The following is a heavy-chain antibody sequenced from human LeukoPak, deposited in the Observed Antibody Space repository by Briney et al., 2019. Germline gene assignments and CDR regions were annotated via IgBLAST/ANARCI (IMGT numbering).Heavy chain of an antibody. CDR3: ARVFCGGDCYSPYYGMDV. J-gene: IGHJ6*02. Sequence: SVKVSCKASGGTFSSYAISWARQAPGQGLEWMGGIIPIFGTANYAQKFQGRVTITADESTSTAYMELSSLRSEDTAVYYCARVFCGGDCYSPYYGMDVWGQGTTVTVSS. D-gene: IGHD2-21*02. CDR1: GGTFSSYA. V-gene: IGHV1-69*01. CDR2: IIPIFGTA.